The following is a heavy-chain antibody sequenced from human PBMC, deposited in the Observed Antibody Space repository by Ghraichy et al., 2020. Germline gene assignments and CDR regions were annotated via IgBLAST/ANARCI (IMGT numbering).Heavy chain of an antibody. J-gene: IGHJ4*02. Sequence: GGSLRLSCAASGFIFGTYEMKWVRQATGKGLEWVSFSRSSTSTKYYADSVKGPFTVSRDNAKNLIFLQMNSLRVEDTALYYCARLRRDSRGTLFCLDYWGQGTLVTVSS. CDR2: SRSSTSTK. V-gene: IGHV3-48*03. D-gene: IGHD1-26*01. CDR1: GFIFGTYE. CDR3: ARLRRDSRGTLFCLDY.